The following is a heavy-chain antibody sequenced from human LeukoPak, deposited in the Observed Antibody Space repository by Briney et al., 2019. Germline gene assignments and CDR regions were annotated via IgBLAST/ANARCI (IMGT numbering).Heavy chain of an antibody. J-gene: IGHJ3*02. CDR2: ISAYNGNT. CDR1: GYTFTSYG. D-gene: IGHD3-10*01. V-gene: IGHV1-18*01. Sequence: ASVKVSCKASGYTFTSYGISWVRQAPGQGLERMGWISAYNGNTNYAQKLQGRVTMTTDTSTSTAYMELRSLRSDDTAVYYCARSDLWFGELSAHDAFDIWGQGTMVTVSS. CDR3: ARSDLWFGELSAHDAFDI.